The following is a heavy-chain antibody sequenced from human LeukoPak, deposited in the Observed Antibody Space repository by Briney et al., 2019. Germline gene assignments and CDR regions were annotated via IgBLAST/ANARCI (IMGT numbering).Heavy chain of an antibody. V-gene: IGHV1-2*06. CDR2: INPNSGGT. CDR1: GYTFTGYY. D-gene: IGHD5-12*01. Sequence: ASVKVSCKASGYTFTGYYMHWVRQAPGQGLEWMGRINPNSGGTNYAQKFQGRVTMTRDTSNSTAYMELSRLRSDDTAVYYCARDITFRGYASGYWGQGTLVTVSS. J-gene: IGHJ4*02. CDR3: ARDITFRGYASGY.